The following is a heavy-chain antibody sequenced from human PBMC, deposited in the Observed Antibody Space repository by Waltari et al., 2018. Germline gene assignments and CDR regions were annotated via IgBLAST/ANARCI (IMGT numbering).Heavy chain of an antibody. Sequence: QVQLRESGPGLVKPSQTLSLTCTVSGASVTVAAYYWVWLRQPAGKGLEWIGQIYTSGDARHKSSLKGRLTVSLDSSTNQFSLTLSSVTAADTAVYYCARGGWQGTLDAYYDYWGQGSLVTVSS. J-gene: IGHJ4*02. CDR1: GASVTVAAYY. CDR2: IYTSGDA. V-gene: IGHV4-61*09. CDR3: ARGGWQGTLDAYYDY. D-gene: IGHD6-19*01.